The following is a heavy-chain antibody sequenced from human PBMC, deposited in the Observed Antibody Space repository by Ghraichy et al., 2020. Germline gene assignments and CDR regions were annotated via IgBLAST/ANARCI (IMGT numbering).Heavy chain of an antibody. D-gene: IGHD2-15*01. V-gene: IGHV4-61*02. CDR3: ARDNCSGGTCQVGSDY. CDR2: ISTSGTT. CDR1: GGSISSGSYY. J-gene: IGHJ4*02. Sequence: SQTLSLTCTVSGGSISSGSYYWSWIRQPAGKGLEWIGRISTSGTTNYNPSLKSRVTISVDTSKNQFSLKLSSVTAADTAVYYCARDNCSGGTCQVGSDYWGQGTLVTVSS.